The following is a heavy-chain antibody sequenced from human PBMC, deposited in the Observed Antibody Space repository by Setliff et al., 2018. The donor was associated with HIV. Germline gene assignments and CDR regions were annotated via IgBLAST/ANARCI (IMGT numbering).Heavy chain of an antibody. CDR1: GYTFTSYY. Sequence: ASVKVSCKASGYTFTSYYMHWVRQAPGQGLEWMGIINPSGGTANYAQKFQGRVTITADESTSTAYMELSSLRSEDTAVYYCATPLDATMGRDYWGQGTLVTVSS. D-gene: IGHD5-18*01. CDR3: ATPLDATMGRDY. J-gene: IGHJ4*02. V-gene: IGHV1-46*01. CDR2: INPSGGTA.